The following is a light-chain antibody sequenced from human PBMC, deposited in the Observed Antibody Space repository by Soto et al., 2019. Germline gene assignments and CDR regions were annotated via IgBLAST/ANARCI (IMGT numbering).Light chain of an antibody. Sequence: QSVLTQPRSVSGSPGQSATISCTGTSTDVGGYNYVSWYQQHPGKVPKLMLYDVSKRPSGVPDRSSGSKSGNTASLTISGLQAEDEADYYCCSYAGRDTLYVFGSGTKVTVL. CDR1: STDVGGYNY. CDR3: CSYAGRDTLYV. J-gene: IGLJ1*01. V-gene: IGLV2-11*01. CDR2: DVS.